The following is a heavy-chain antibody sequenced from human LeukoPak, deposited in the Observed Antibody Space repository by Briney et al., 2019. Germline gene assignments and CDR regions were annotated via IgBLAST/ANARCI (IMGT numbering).Heavy chain of an antibody. Sequence: GGSLKLSCAASGFTFSSYWMSWIRQAPGKGLEWVANIKQDGSEKEYVGSVKGRFTISRDNAKNSLYLQMNSLRAEDTAVYYCAREGRGGFDIWGQGTMVTVSS. J-gene: IGHJ3*02. CDR3: AREGRGGFDI. CDR1: GFTFSSYW. D-gene: IGHD6-25*01. V-gene: IGHV3-7*01. CDR2: IKQDGSEK.